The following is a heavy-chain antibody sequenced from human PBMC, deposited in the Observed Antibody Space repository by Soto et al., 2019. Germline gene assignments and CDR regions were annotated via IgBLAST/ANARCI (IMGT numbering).Heavy chain of an antibody. V-gene: IGHV1-18*01. D-gene: IGHD5-18*01. CDR3: AREGADTAMATGLFGRFDP. CDR1: GYTFISYG. CDR2: ISPYNGNT. Sequence: GASVKVSCKSSGYTFISYGINWVRQAPGQGLEWMGWISPYNGNTDYAQMFQGRVTMTTDTTTSTAYMELKSLRSDDTAVYYCAREGADTAMATGLFGRFDPWGQGTLVTVSS. J-gene: IGHJ5*02.